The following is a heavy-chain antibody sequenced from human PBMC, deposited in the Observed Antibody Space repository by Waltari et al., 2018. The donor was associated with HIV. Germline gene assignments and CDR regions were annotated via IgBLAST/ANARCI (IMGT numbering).Heavy chain of an antibody. D-gene: IGHD7-27*01. V-gene: IGHV3-30*18. J-gene: IGHJ4*02. CDR3: VKENKYPGEYYPFDS. CDR1: GSVLPHFR. Sequence: QVHLVESGGGVAQPGRSLRLSCEAPGSVLPHFRMPWVRQRLGKRLEWVAFYAYEGRQKDYEDSVKGRFSVSRDTSTNTFFLQMTSLRPEDTAIYYCVKENKYPGEYYPFDSWGQGTLVTVSS. CDR2: YAYEGRQK.